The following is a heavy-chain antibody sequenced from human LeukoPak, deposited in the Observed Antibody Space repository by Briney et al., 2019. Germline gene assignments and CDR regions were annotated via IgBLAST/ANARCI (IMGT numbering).Heavy chain of an antibody. CDR3: ARVFGYSYGLGYFDY. CDR2: INWNSGST. CDR1: GFTFDDYG. J-gene: IGHJ4*02. Sequence: PGGSLRLSCAASGFTFDDYGMSWVRQVPGKGLEWVSGINWNSGSTGYADSVKGRSTISRDNAKNSLYLQMNSLRAEDTALYYCARVFGYSYGLGYFDYWGQGTLVTVSS. V-gene: IGHV3-20*04. D-gene: IGHD5-18*01.